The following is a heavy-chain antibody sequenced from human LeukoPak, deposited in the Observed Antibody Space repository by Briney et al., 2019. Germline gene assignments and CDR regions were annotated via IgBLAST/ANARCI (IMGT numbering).Heavy chain of an antibody. CDR1: GFTFSIYA. D-gene: IGHD3-16*02. J-gene: IGHJ4*02. CDR3: AKDIWGYPLSPIDY. Sequence: GGYLRLSCAASGFTFSIYAMNWVRQAQGKGLEWVSSISGSGDSTYYADSVKGRFTISRDNSKNTLYVQMNSLRAEDTAAYYCAKDIWGYPLSPIDYWGQGTLVTVSS. CDR2: ISGSGDST. V-gene: IGHV3-23*01.